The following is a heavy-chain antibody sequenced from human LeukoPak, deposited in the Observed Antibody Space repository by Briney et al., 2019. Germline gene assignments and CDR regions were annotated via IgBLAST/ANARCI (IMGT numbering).Heavy chain of an antibody. CDR3: ARDDYGSGSYYIPFDY. Sequence: ASVTVSCKASGYTFTGYYMHWVRQAPGQGLEWMGRINPNSGGTNYAQKFQGRVTMTRDTSISTAYMEPSRLRSDDTAVYYCARDDYGSGSYYIPFDYWGQGTLVTVSS. J-gene: IGHJ4*02. CDR2: INPNSGGT. D-gene: IGHD3-10*01. CDR1: GYTFTGYY. V-gene: IGHV1-2*06.